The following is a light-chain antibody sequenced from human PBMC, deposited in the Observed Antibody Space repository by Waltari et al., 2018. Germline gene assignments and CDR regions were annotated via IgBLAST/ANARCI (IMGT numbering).Light chain of an antibody. Sequence: DIQMTQSPATLSAYVGDRVTITCRASQSISTSLVWYQQKPGTAPKLLIYKASTLQSGVPSRFSAGGSGTEFTLTISSLHPDDFATYYCQQYNSYPKTFGQGTKVEIK. CDR2: KAS. CDR1: QSISTS. J-gene: IGKJ1*01. V-gene: IGKV1-5*03. CDR3: QQYNSYPKT.